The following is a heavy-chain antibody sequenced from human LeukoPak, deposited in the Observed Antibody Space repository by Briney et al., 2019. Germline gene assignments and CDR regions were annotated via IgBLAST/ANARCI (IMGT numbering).Heavy chain of an antibody. CDR2: INPNSGGT. J-gene: IGHJ4*02. CDR1: GYTFTGYY. CDR3: ARDPSGGYVPYFDY. V-gene: IGHV1-2*02. D-gene: IGHD3-16*01. Sequence: ASVKVSCKASGYTFTGYYMHWVRQAPGQGLEWMGWINPNSGGTGYAQKFQGRVTMTRDTSISTAYMELSGLRSDDTAVYYCARDPSGGYVPYFDYWGQGTLVTVSS.